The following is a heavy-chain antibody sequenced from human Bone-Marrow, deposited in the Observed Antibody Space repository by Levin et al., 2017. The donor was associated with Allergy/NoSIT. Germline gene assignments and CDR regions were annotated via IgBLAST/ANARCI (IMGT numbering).Heavy chain of an antibody. J-gene: IGHJ4*02. CDR1: GGSISTYF. Sequence: PGGSLRLSCTVSGGSISTYFWSWIRQPPGKGLEWIGYIYYSGTTRYNPSLKSRVTISVDTSKNQFSLNLRSVTAADTAVYYCARLYSGYDPSNYFDYWGQGTLVTVSS. D-gene: IGHD5-12*01. V-gene: IGHV4-59*08. CDR3: ARLYSGYDPSNYFDY. CDR2: IYYSGTT.